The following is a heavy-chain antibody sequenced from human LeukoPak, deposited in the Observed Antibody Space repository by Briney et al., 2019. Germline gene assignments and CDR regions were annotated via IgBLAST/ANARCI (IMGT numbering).Heavy chain of an antibody. CDR1: GFSFGTYG. J-gene: IGHJ4*02. CDR3: AKDGGSGILY. CDR2: ISYDGSNK. D-gene: IGHD3-10*01. V-gene: IGHV3-30*18. Sequence: GRSLRLSCAASGFSFGTYGMHWVRQAPGKGLEWMAAISYDGSNKYYEDFVKGRFTISRDNSQNTLYLQMNSLRAEDTAVYYCAKDGGSGILYWGQGTLVTVSS.